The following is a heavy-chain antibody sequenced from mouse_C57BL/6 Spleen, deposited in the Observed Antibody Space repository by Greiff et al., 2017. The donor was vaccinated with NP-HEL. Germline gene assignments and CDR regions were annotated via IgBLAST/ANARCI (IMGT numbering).Heavy chain of an antibody. V-gene: IGHV1-82*01. CDR2: IYPGDGDT. D-gene: IGHD1-1*01. Sequence: VQLQQSGPELVKPGASVKISCKASGYAFSSSWMNWVKQRPGKGLEWIGRIYPGDGDTNYNGKFKGKATLTADKSSSTAYMQLSSLTSEDSAVYFCARSDYYGSSWTWFAYWGQGTLVTVSA. CDR1: GYAFSSSW. CDR3: ARSDYYGSSWTWFAY. J-gene: IGHJ3*01.